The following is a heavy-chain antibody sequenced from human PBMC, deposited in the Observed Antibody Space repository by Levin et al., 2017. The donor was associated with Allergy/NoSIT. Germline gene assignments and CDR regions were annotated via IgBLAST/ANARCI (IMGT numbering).Heavy chain of an antibody. CDR1: GYSFTSYW. J-gene: IGHJ5*02. CDR3: ARRIVIWFGELSVDWFDP. CDR2: IDPSDSYT. D-gene: IGHD3-10*01. V-gene: IGHV5-10-1*01. Sequence: KSGESLKISCKGSGYSFTSYWISWVRQMPGKGLEWMGRIDPSDSYTNYSPSFQGHVTISADKPISTAYLQWSSLKASDTAMYYCARRIVIWFGELSVDWFDPWGQGTLVTVSS.